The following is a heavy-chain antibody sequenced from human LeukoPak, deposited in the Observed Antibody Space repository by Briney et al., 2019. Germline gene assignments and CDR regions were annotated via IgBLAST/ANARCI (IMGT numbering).Heavy chain of an antibody. CDR3: ARVSYYYGSGSYYSIDY. V-gene: IGHV1-2*02. J-gene: IGHJ4*02. CDR2: INPNSGGT. D-gene: IGHD3-10*01. Sequence: VASVKVSCKASGYTFTGYYMHWVRQAPGQGLEWMGWINPNSGGTNYAQKFQGRVTMTRDTSISTAYMELSRLRSDDTAVYYCARVSYYYGSGSYYSIDYWGQGTLVTVSS. CDR1: GYTFTGYY.